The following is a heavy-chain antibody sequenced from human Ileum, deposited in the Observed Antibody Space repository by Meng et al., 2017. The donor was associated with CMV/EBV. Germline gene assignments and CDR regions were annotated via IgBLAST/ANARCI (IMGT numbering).Heavy chain of an antibody. CDR2: IYWDEDK. V-gene: IGHV2-5*02. CDR1: GFSFSTRGVG. CDR3: ARSLYYSSYYFDY. Sequence: LKRSRPPLVKPTPTLTLPWTFAGFSFSTRGVGVGWIRQPPGKALEWLALIYWDEDKGYSPSLKRRLTITKDTSKNQVVLTMTNVDPVDTATYFCARSLYYSSYYFDYWGQGTLVTVSS. J-gene: IGHJ4*02. D-gene: IGHD3-16*01.